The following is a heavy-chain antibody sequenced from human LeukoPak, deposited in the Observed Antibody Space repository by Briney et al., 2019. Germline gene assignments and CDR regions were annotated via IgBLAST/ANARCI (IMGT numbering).Heavy chain of an antibody. CDR3: ARVGDYGDYGWFDP. V-gene: IGHV3-48*01. J-gene: IGHJ5*02. CDR2: ISSSSSTI. D-gene: IGHD4-17*01. CDR1: AFTFSSYS. Sequence: GGSLRLSCAGSAFTFSSYSINWVRQAPGKGLEWVSYISSSSSTIYYADSVKGRFTISRDNAKNSLYLQMNSLRAEDTAVYYCARVGDYGDYGWFDPWGQGTLVTVSS.